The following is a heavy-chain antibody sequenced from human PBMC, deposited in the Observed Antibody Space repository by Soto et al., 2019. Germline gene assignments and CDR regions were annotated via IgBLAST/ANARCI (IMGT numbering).Heavy chain of an antibody. D-gene: IGHD5-12*01. Sequence: QVQLVQSGAEVKKPGSSVKVSCKASGGTFSSYAISWVRQAPGQGLEWMVGIIPIFGTANYAQKFQGRVTITADESTSTAYMELSSLRSEDTAVYYCARQKWLRPNYYYYGMDVWGQGTTVTVSS. CDR3: ARQKWLRPNYYYYGMDV. CDR1: GGTFSSYA. V-gene: IGHV1-69*01. CDR2: IIPIFGTA. J-gene: IGHJ6*02.